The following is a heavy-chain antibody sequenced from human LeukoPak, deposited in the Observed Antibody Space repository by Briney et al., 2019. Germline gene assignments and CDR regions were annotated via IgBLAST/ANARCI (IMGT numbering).Heavy chain of an antibody. CDR3: LTSPVATVEGY. CDR2: ISDNGIRT. J-gene: IGHJ4*02. CDR1: GFTFSDYG. V-gene: IGHV3-64D*06. Sequence: GGSLRLSCSASGFTFSDYGIYWVRQAPGKGLEYASAISDNGIRTYYADSVKGRFIISRDNSKNTLYLQMSSLRPEDTAVYYCLTSPVATVEGYWGQGTLVTVSP. D-gene: IGHD6-13*01.